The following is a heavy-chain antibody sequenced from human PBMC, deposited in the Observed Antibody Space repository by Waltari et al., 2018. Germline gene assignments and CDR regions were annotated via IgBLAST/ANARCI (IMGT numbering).Heavy chain of an antibody. CDR2: ISYRGTI. J-gene: IGHJ4*02. CDR1: GDSISSTSYY. CDR3: ARPMRGYYSKFDV. D-gene: IGHD3-22*01. V-gene: IGHV4-39*01. Sequence: QLQLQESGPGLVRPSETLSLTCTVSGDSISSTSYYWGWIRQPPGKGLEWIGSISYRGTISDNPSIKSRGTISKDSSKNEFALKLRCVTAADTAVYYWARPMRGYYSKFDVWGQGTLVTVSS.